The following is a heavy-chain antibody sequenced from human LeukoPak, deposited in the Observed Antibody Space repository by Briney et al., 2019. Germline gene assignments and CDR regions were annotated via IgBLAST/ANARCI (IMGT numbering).Heavy chain of an antibody. CDR3: AKDGADYYDSSGSFDY. D-gene: IGHD3-22*01. J-gene: IGHJ4*02. Sequence: GGSLRLSCAASGFTFDDYAMHWVRRAPGKGLEWVSGISWNSGSIGYADSVKGRFTISRDNAKNSLYLQMNSLRAEDTALYYCAKDGADYYDSSGSFDYWGQGTLVTVSS. CDR1: GFTFDDYA. CDR2: ISWNSGSI. V-gene: IGHV3-9*01.